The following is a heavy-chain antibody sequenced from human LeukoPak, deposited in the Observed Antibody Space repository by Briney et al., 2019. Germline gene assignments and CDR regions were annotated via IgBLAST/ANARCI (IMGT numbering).Heavy chain of an antibody. D-gene: IGHD2-21*02. J-gene: IGHJ4*02. Sequence: SVKVSCKTSGFTFSNSAIQWVRQARGQPLEWIGWVIVGSGRTHYAQRLHDRLLITRDMATNVATLEVSSLISEDTAVYYCAAELYGGIFGHCCSFAYWGQGTLVTVSS. CDR1: GFTFSNSA. CDR3: AAELYGGIFGHCCSFAY. V-gene: IGHV1-58*02. CDR2: VIVGSGRT.